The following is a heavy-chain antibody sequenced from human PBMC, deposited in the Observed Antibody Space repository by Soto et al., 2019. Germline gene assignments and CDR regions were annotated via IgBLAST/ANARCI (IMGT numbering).Heavy chain of an antibody. Sequence: GGSLRLSCAASGFTFDDYAMHWVRQAPGKGLEWVSGISWNSGSIGYADSVKGRFTISRDNAKNSLFLQMNSLRAEDTALYYCAKDTGPAWFNWFDPWGQGTLVTVSS. D-gene: IGHD3-9*01. CDR1: GFTFDDYA. J-gene: IGHJ5*02. CDR3: AKDTGPAWFNWFDP. V-gene: IGHV3-9*01. CDR2: ISWNSGSI.